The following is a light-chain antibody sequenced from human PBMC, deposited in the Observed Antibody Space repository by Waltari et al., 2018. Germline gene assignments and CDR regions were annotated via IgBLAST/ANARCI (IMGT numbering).Light chain of an antibody. CDR2: ADY. CDR3: QSYDSNNQDIV. V-gene: IGLV6-57*02. Sequence: NFMLTQPHSVSESPGKTVTISCTGSSGNIANNYVQWYQQPPGRAPATVIYADYQRPSGVPDRFPGSIDRSSNSASPTISGLQTEDEADYYCQSYDSNNQDIVFGGGTRLTVL. CDR1: SGNIANNY. J-gene: IGLJ2*01.